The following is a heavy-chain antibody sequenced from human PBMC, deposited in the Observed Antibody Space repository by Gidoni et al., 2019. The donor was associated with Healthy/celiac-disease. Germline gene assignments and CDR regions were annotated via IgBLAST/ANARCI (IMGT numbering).Heavy chain of an antibody. CDR1: GFTFSSNS. V-gene: IGHV3-21*01. Sequence: EVQLAESGGGLVKPGGSLRLSCAASGFTFSSNSMNWVRQAPGKGLEWVSSISSSSSYIYYADSVKGRFTISRDNAKNSLYLQMNSLRAEDTAVYYCARAPQSPYYYDSSGWEFDYWGQGTLVTVSS. D-gene: IGHD3-22*01. J-gene: IGHJ4*02. CDR2: ISSSSSYI. CDR3: ARAPQSPYYYDSSGWEFDY.